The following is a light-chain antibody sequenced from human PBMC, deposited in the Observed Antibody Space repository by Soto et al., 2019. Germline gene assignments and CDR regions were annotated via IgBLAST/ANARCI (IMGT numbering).Light chain of an antibody. CDR3: QQNYRAVWT. CDR1: QSISSY. V-gene: IGKV1-39*01. CDR2: AAS. Sequence: DIQMTQSPSSLSASVGDRDAITCRASQSISSYLSWYQHRPGKAPKVMIYAASSLQSGVPSRFSGRGSGTSFTLTISSLQPEDFATDYVQQNYRAVWTFGQGTKVEIK. J-gene: IGKJ1*01.